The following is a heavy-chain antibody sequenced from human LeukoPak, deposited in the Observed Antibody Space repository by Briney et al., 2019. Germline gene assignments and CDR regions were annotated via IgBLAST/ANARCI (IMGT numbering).Heavy chain of an antibody. V-gene: IGHV3-23*01. J-gene: IGHJ4*02. CDR2: ISGSGGST. Sequence: PGGSLRLSCAASGFTFSSYAMSWVRQAPGKGLEWVSAISGSGGSTYYADSVKGRFTISRDNSKNTLYLQMNSLRAEDTAVYYCAPDPNRSIAARRDYWGQGTLVTVSS. D-gene: IGHD6-6*01. CDR3: APDPNRSIAARRDY. CDR1: GFTFSSYA.